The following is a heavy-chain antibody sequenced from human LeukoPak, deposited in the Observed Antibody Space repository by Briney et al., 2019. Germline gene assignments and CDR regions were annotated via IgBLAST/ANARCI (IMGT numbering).Heavy chain of an antibody. V-gene: IGHV3-23*01. D-gene: IGHD6-13*01. CDR2: ISGSGGST. CDR1: GFTFSSYA. CDR3: AKVPPGSRGGVVYYFDY. Sequence: GGSLRLSCAASGFTFSSYAMSWVRQAPGKGLEWVSAISGSGGSTYYADSVKGRFTISRGNSKNTLYLQMNSLRAEDTAVYYCAKVPPGSRGGVVYYFDYWGQGTLVTVSS. J-gene: IGHJ4*02.